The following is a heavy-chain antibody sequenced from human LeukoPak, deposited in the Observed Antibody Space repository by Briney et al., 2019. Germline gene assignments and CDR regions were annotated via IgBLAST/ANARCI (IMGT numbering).Heavy chain of an antibody. D-gene: IGHD3-22*01. Sequence: GGSLRLSCAASGFTFSSYGMHWVRQAPGKGLEWVAFIRYDGSNKYYADSVKGRFTISRDNSKNTLYLQMNSLRAEDTAVYYCAKEGNYYDSWRVVNAFDIWGQGTMVTVSS. CDR3: AKEGNYYDSWRVVNAFDI. V-gene: IGHV3-30*02. J-gene: IGHJ3*02. CDR1: GFTFSSYG. CDR2: IRYDGSNK.